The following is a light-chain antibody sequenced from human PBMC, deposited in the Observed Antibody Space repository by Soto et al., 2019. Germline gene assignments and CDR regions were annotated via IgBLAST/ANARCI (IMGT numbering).Light chain of an antibody. CDR2: AAS. CDR1: QSISSY. V-gene: IGKV1-39*01. J-gene: IGKJ3*01. Sequence: DIQMTQSPSALSGSVGDRVTITCRASQSISSYLNWYQQKPGKAPKLLIYAASSLQSGVPSRFSGSGSGTDFTLTISSLQPEDFATYYCQQSYSTPRTFGPRTKVDI. CDR3: QQSYSTPRT.